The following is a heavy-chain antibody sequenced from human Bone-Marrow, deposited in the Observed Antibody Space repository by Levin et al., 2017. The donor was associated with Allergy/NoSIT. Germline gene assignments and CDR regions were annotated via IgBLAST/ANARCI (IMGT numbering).Heavy chain of an antibody. J-gene: IGHJ4*02. CDR3: ARDWTSRVFHTLDY. V-gene: IGHV3-20*01. CDR1: GFTFDDYG. D-gene: IGHD3/OR15-3a*01. CDR2: INWNGGST. Sequence: PGESLKISCAASGFTFDDYGMSWVRQAPGKGLEWVSGINWNGGSTGYADSVKGRFTISRDNAKNSLYLQMNSLRAEDTALYHCARDWTSRVFHTLDYWGQGTLVTVSS.